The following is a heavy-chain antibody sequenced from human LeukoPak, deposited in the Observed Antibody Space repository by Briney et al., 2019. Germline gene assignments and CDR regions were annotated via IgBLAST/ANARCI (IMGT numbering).Heavy chain of an antibody. V-gene: IGHV3-30-3*01. CDR2: ISYDGSNK. CDR3: ARVPSPLIVVVPAAIDGGPYYFDY. CDR1: GFTFSSYA. Sequence: PGRSLRLSCAASGFTFSSYAMHWVRQAPGKGLEWVAVISYDGSNKYYADSVKGRFTISRDNSKNTLYLQMNSLRAEDTAVYYCARVPSPLIVVVPAAIDGGPYYFDYWGQGTLVTVSS. J-gene: IGHJ4*02. D-gene: IGHD2-2*01.